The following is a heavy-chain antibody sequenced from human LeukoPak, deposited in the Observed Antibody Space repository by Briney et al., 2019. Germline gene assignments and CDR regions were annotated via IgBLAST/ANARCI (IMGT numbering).Heavy chain of an antibody. Sequence: GESLKISCKGSGYSFTSHWIGWVRQMPGKGLEWMGIIYPGDSDTRYSPSFQGQVTISADKSISTAYLQWSSLKASDTTMYYCARHPNYYGSGRYFDYWGQGTLVTVSS. CDR2: IYPGDSDT. CDR3: ARHPNYYGSGRYFDY. D-gene: IGHD3-10*01. CDR1: GYSFTSHW. J-gene: IGHJ4*02. V-gene: IGHV5-51*01.